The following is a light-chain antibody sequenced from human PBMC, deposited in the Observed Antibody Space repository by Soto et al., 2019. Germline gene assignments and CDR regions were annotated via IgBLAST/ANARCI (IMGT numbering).Light chain of an antibody. V-gene: IGKV3-20*01. CDR3: QQYGSSQWT. CDR2: GAS. J-gene: IGKJ1*01. Sequence: EIVLTQSPGTLSLSPGERATLSCRASQSVSSSYLEWYQQRPGQAPRLLIYGASSRATGIPDRLSGSGSGTDFTLTISRLEPEDFAVYYCQQYGSSQWTFGQGTKVEIK. CDR1: QSVSSSY.